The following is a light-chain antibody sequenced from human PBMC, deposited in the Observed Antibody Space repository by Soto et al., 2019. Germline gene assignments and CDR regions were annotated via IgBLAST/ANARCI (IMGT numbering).Light chain of an antibody. CDR3: QQYGNSPQT. Sequence: EIVFTQSPGTLSLSPGERATLSCRASQSVTSNYLAWYQQKPGQAPRLLIYAASSRATGIPDRFSGSGSGTDFTLTISRLEPEDFAVYFCQQYGNSPQTFGGGTKVDIK. V-gene: IGKV3-20*01. CDR2: AAS. CDR1: QSVTSNY. J-gene: IGKJ4*01.